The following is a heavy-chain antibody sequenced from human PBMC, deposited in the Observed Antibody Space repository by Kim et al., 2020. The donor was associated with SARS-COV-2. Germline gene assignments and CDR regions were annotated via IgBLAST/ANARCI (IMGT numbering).Heavy chain of an antibody. CDR3: ARGPWAFDI. CDR2: GST. J-gene: IGHJ3*02. Sequence: GSTNYTPSLKSRVTISVDTSKTQFSLKLSSVTAADTAVYYCARGPWAFDIWGQGTMVTVSS. V-gene: IGHV4-34*01.